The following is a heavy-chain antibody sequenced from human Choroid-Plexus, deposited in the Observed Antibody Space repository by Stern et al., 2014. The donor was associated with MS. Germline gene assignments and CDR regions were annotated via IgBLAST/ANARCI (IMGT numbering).Heavy chain of an antibody. CDR3: ARGGGLVGYFDY. CDR2: ITPVFGTT. V-gene: IGHV1-69*06. D-gene: IGHD1-26*01. J-gene: IGHJ4*02. Sequence: QVQLGQSGAEVKKPGASVKGSCKASGDTFSSYAINWVRQVPGQGLEWMGGITPVFGTTNYAQKFQGRVTSTADKSTNTAYMELMTLRSEDTAVYYCARGGGLVGYFDYWGQGTLVSVSS. CDR1: GDTFSSYA.